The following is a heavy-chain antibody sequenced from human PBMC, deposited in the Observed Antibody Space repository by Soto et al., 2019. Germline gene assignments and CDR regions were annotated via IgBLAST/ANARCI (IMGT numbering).Heavy chain of an antibody. CDR3: AADPRPQLVPIDY. D-gene: IGHD6-6*01. Sequence: GGSLRLSCEASGFSFSNYWMSWVRQAPGKGLEWVANIHQDGSQRYYADSVKGRFTVSRDNAKNSLYLQMNSLRAEDTAVYYCAADPRPQLVPIDYWGQGTLVTVSS. CDR1: GFSFSNYW. V-gene: IGHV3-7*01. J-gene: IGHJ4*02. CDR2: IHQDGSQR.